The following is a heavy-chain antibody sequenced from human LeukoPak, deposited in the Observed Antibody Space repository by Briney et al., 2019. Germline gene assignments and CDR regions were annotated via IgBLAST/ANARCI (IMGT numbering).Heavy chain of an antibody. CDR1: GYSISSGYY. V-gene: IGHV4-38-2*02. Sequence: PSETLSLTCTVSGYSISSGYYWGWIRQPPGKGLEWIGSIYHSGSTYYNPSLKSRVTISVDTSKNQFSLKLSSVTAADTAVYYCVRFGYYSRVVYWSQGTLVSVSS. D-gene: IGHD3-22*01. J-gene: IGHJ4*02. CDR3: VRFGYYSRVVY. CDR2: IYHSGST.